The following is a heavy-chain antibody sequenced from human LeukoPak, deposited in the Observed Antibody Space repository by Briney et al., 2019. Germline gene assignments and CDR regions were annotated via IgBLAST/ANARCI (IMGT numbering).Heavy chain of an antibody. J-gene: IGHJ4*02. V-gene: IGHV3-30-3*01. D-gene: IGHD4-23*01. CDR3: ARDSGNGFYYFDF. CDR2: ISYDGSNK. CDR1: GFTFSSYA. Sequence: GGSLRLSCAASGFTFSSYAMHWVRQAPGKGLEWVAVISYDGSNKYYADSVKGRFTISRDNAKNSLYLQMNSLRAEDTAVYYCARDSGNGFYYFDFWGQGTLVTVPS.